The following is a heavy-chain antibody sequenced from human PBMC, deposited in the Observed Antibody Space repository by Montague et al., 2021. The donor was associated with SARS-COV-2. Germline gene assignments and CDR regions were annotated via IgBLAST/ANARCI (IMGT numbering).Heavy chain of an antibody. V-gene: IGHV4-39*01. CDR2: HCCSGST. Sequence: SETLSLTCTVSRGSISGSSYYWSCIRQPPGKGLAWIMSHCCSGSTYSNPHTKGRVTISVDTSKNQFSLKLISVTATDTAVYYCARESGSGSYLVYWGQGALVTVSS. D-gene: IGHD3-10*01. J-gene: IGHJ4*02. CDR1: RGSISGSSYY. CDR3: ARESGSGSYLVY.